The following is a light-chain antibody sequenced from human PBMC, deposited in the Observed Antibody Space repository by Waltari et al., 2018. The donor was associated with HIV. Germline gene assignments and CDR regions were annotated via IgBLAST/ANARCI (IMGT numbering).Light chain of an antibody. Sequence: EIVLTQSPATLSLSPGERATLSCRASQSVRNYLAWYQHQPGQSPRLLIYETSKRATGTAARFSGSGSGTDFSLTISSREPEDVGVYYCQQRSNWPPITFGQGTRVEIK. J-gene: IGKJ5*01. CDR2: ETS. CDR1: QSVRNY. CDR3: QQRSNWPPIT. V-gene: IGKV3-11*01.